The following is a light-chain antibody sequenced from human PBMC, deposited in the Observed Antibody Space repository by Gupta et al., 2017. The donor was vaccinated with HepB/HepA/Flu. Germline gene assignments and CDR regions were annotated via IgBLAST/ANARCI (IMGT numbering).Light chain of an antibody. J-gene: IGLJ2*01. CDR1: IPAIGTYDL. V-gene: IGLV2-23*02. Sequence: QSALTQPASVSGSPGQSITFSCTGTIPAIGTYDLVSWYPQHPGKSPKLMIYAVTKRHSGVSVRFSGSNSGNTASLTISGLHAEDEADYYCSSYTGSDNVVVFGGGTRLTVL. CDR2: AVT. CDR3: SSYTGSDNVVV.